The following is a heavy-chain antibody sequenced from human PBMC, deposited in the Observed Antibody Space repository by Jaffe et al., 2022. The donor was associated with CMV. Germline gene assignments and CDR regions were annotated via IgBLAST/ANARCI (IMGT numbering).Heavy chain of an antibody. V-gene: IGHV4-59*01. CDR2: IYDSGST. CDR3: ARLRGSDYGGNGYYFDY. CDR1: GGSIRTYY. J-gene: IGHJ4*02. D-gene: IGHD4-17*01. Sequence: QVQLQESGPGLVKPSETLSLTCSVSGGSIRTYYWSWIRQPPGKGLEWIGDIYDSGSTNYNPSLKSRVTISIDTSENQFSLRLSSVTAADTAVYYCARLRGSDYGGNGYYFDYWGQGTLVTVSS.